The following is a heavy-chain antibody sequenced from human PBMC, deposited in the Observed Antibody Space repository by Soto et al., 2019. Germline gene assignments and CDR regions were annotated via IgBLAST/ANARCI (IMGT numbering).Heavy chain of an antibody. D-gene: IGHD2-2*01. V-gene: IGHV4-30-4*01. J-gene: IGHJ5*02. Sequence: PAETLSLTCAVYGGSFSGYYWSWIRQPPGKGLEWIGYIYYSGSTYYNPSLKSRVTISVDTSKNQFSLKLSSVTAADTAVYYCAREIVVVPAAPGRGWFDPWGQGTLVTVSS. CDR1: GGSFSGYY. CDR3: AREIVVVPAAPGRGWFDP. CDR2: IYYSGST.